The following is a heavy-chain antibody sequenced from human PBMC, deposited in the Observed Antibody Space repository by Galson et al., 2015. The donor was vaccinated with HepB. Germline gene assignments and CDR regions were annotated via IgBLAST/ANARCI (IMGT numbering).Heavy chain of an antibody. J-gene: IGHJ4*02. CDR1: GFTFSSYW. Sequence: SLRLSCAASGFTFSSYWMSWVRQAPGKGLEWVANIKQDGSEKYYVDSVKGRFTISRDNAKNSLYLQMNSLRAEDTAVYYCARVGSGYYAKFDYWGQGTLVTVSS. V-gene: IGHV3-7*03. D-gene: IGHD3-22*01. CDR3: ARVGSGYYAKFDY. CDR2: IKQDGSEK.